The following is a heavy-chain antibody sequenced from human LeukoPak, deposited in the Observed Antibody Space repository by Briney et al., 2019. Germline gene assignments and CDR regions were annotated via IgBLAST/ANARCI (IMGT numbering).Heavy chain of an antibody. CDR3: ARESYRSSGYLDY. J-gene: IGHJ4*02. CDR2: ISGSGETS. V-gene: IGHV3-23*01. CDR1: SRSA. D-gene: IGHD3-22*01. Sequence: GESLRLSCPAFSRSAMSWVRQAPGKGLEWVSAISGSGETSYHANSVEGRFTISRDNSNTLYLQMSSLRAEDTAVYYCARESYRSSGYLDYWGLGTLVTVSS.